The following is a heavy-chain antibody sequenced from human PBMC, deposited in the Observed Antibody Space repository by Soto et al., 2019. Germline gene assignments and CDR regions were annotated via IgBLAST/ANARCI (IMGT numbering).Heavy chain of an antibody. Sequence: SETLSLTCTISFGSISVYYWSWIRQSPGLALEWIGCIYASGSPYYNPSLRSRVLISADTYKNQVTLELTSATAADTAVYFCTKGVGSSPPRYWGRGTLVSVSS. CDR2: IYASGSP. V-gene: IGHV4-59*01. J-gene: IGHJ4*02. D-gene: IGHD1-26*01. CDR1: FGSISVYY. CDR3: TKGVGSSPPRY.